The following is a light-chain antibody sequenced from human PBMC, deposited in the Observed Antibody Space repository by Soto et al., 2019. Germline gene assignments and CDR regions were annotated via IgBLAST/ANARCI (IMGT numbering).Light chain of an antibody. CDR3: QSYVSSLSGVV. V-gene: IGLV1-40*01. CDR1: SSHIGAGYE. Sequence: QSVLTKPTSVSGAPGQRVTISCTGSSSHIGAGYEVHWYQQLPGTAPKLLIYGNIYRPSGVPVRFSGCKSGTSVTLAITGLQAEDEVDYHCQSYVSSLSGVVFGGGTKLTVL. J-gene: IGLJ2*01. CDR2: GNI.